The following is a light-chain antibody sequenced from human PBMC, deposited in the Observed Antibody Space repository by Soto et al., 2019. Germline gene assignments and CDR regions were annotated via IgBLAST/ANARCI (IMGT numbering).Light chain of an antibody. V-gene: IGLV2-23*01. CDR1: SSDVGSGNV. CDR3: CSHAGSDTYV. J-gene: IGLJ1*01. Sequence: QSALTQPASVSGSPGQSITISCTGTSSDVGSGNVVSWYQHYPGKAPQLMIYEAFQRPSGVSSRFSGSKSGNTASLTISGLQAEDEAEYYCCSHAGSDTYVFGTGTKVTVL. CDR2: EAF.